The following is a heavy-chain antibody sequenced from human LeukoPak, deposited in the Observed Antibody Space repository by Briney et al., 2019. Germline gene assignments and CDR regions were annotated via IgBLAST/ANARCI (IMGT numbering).Heavy chain of an antibody. D-gene: IGHD4-17*01. CDR3: ARADRDYGDYIYFDY. V-gene: IGHV3-11*01. CDR2: ISSSGSTI. CDR1: GFTFRDYY. J-gene: IGHJ4*02. Sequence: GGSLKLSVAASGFTFRDYYMSWIRQAPGKGREWFSYISSSGSTIYYADSVKGRFTISRDNAKNSLYLQMNSLRAEDTAVYYCARADRDYGDYIYFDYWGQGTLVTVSS.